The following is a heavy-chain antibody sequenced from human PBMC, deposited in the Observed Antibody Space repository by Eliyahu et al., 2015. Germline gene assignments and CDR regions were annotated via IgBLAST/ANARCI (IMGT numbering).Heavy chain of an antibody. CDR3: ANSRRNIVDSFDY. J-gene: IGHJ4*02. CDR2: ISGSGGST. CDR1: GFXFSSYA. V-gene: IGHV3-23*01. D-gene: IGHD5-12*01. Sequence: EVQLLESGGGLVQPGGSLRLSCAASGFXFSSYAMSWVRQAPGKGLEWVSAISGSGGSTYYADSVKGRFTISRDNSKNTLYLQMNSLRAEDTAVYYCANSRRNIVDSFDYWGQGTLVTVSS.